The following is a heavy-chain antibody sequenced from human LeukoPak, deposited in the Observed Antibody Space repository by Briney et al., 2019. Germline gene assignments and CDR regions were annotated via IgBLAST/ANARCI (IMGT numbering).Heavy chain of an antibody. Sequence: GASVKVSCKVSGDTLTELSIHWVRQAPGKGLEWMGGFHPKDDGVIYAQKFQGRVSMTEDTSTDTAYMELSRLRSDDTAVYYCAVGCSSTSCYHYYMDVWGKGTTVTVSS. D-gene: IGHD2-2*01. J-gene: IGHJ6*03. CDR1: GDTLTELS. CDR2: FHPKDDGV. CDR3: AVGCSSTSCYHYYMDV. V-gene: IGHV1-24*01.